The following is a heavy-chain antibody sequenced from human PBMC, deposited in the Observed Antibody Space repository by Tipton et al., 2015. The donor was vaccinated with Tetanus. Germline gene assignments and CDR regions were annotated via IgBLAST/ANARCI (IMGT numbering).Heavy chain of an antibody. J-gene: IGHJ6*02. CDR1: GGSISSSSYY. D-gene: IGHD3-10*01. CDR2: IYYSGST. CDR3: AGYRITSRGMDV. V-gene: IGHV4-39*07. Sequence: LRLSCTVSGGSISSSSYYWGWIRQPPGKGLEWIGSIYYSGSTYYNPSLKSRVTISVDTSRNQFSLKLSSVTAADTAVYYCAGYRITSRGMDVWGQGTTVTVSS.